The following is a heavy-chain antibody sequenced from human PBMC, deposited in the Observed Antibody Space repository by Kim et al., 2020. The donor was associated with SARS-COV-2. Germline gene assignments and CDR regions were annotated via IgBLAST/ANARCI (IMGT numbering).Heavy chain of an antibody. V-gene: IGHV3-23*01. CDR3: AKSQNLVRFYYYAMDV. CDR2: ISSGDGST. CDR1: GFTFGDYA. Sequence: GGSLRLSCAASGFTFGDYAINWVRQSPGKGLEWVSSISSGDGSTYYADSVKGRFIISRDNSKHMLYLQMNNLRAEDTALYYCAKSQNLVRFYYYAMDVWG. J-gene: IGHJ6*01. D-gene: IGHD2-8*02.